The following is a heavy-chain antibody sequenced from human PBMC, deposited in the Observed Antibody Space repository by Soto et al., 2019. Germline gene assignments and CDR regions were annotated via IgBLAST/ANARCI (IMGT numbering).Heavy chain of an antibody. Sequence: QVQLVESGGGVVQPGRSLRLSCAASGFTFSSYGMHWVRQAPGQGLEWVAVISHDGSNKYYADSVKGRFSISRDNSDNTLYLHMNSLRAEDTAVYYCAKDLMGPGRAYGMDVWGPGTTVTVSS. V-gene: IGHV3-30*18. J-gene: IGHJ6*02. CDR1: GFTFSSYG. CDR2: ISHDGSNK. CDR3: AKDLMGPGRAYGMDV.